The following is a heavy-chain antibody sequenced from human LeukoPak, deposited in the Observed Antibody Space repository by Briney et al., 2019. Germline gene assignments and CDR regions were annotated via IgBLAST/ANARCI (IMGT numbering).Heavy chain of an antibody. CDR2: ISGSGGST. Sequence: GRSLRLSCAASGFTFSSYAMSWVRQAPGKGLEWVSAISGSGGSTYYADSVKGRFTISRDNSKNTLYLQMNSLRAEDTAVYYCAKAESSGSYYVVSPFDYWGQGTLVTVSS. J-gene: IGHJ4*02. D-gene: IGHD1-26*01. CDR3: AKAESSGSYYVVSPFDY. V-gene: IGHV3-23*01. CDR1: GFTFSSYA.